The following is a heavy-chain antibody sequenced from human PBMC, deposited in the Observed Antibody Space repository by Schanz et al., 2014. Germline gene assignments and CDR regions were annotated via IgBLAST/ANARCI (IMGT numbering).Heavy chain of an antibody. J-gene: IGHJ4*02. V-gene: IGHV3-30*18. CDR3: AKSYDTSGYSGFDY. CDR1: GFSFSDYG. CDR2: ISYHGSER. D-gene: IGHD3-22*01. Sequence: QVQLVESGGGVVQPERSLRLSCAGSGFSFSDYGMHWVRQAPGRGLEWVAVISYHGSERYYADSVKGRFTISRDNSKNTLYLQMNSLRTEDTAVYFCAKSYDTSGYSGFDYWGQGTLVTVSS.